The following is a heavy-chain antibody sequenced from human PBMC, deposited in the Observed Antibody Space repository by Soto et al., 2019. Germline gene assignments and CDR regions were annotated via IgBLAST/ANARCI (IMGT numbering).Heavy chain of an antibody. D-gene: IGHD1-26*01. J-gene: IGHJ4*02. V-gene: IGHV4-34*01. CDR1: GGSFSGYY. CDR2: INHSGST. Sequence: SETLSLTCAVYGGSFSGYYWSWIRQPPGKGLEWIGEINHSGSTNYNPSLKSRVTISVDTSKNQFSLKLTSVTAADTAVYYCVRVPLLWGQGTLVTVPQ. CDR3: VRVPLL.